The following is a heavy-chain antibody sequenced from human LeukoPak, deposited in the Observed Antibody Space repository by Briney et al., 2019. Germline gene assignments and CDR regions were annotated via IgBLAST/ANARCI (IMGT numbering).Heavy chain of an antibody. J-gene: IGHJ4*02. D-gene: IGHD3-10*01. Sequence: GGSLRLSCAASGFTFSNAWMSWVRQAPGKGLEWVSYISSSGSTIYYADSVKGRFTISRDNAKNSLYLQMNSLRAEDTAVYYCARDDYYGSGSYFNYWGQGTLVTVSS. V-gene: IGHV3-11*04. CDR1: GFTFSNAW. CDR2: ISSSGSTI. CDR3: ARDDYYGSGSYFNY.